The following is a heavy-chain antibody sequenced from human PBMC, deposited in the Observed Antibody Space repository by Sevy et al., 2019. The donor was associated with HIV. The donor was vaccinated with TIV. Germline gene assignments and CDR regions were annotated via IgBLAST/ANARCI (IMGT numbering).Heavy chain of an antibody. Sequence: GGSLRLSCAASGLTFSSHAMHWVRQAPGKGLESVAVISYDGNIRYYGDSVKGRFTISRDDSKNTLYLQRNSLRAEDTAVYYCARDLGYESSGYLPFFDPRGQGTLVTVSS. J-gene: IGHJ5*02. CDR1: GLTFSSHA. D-gene: IGHD3-22*01. CDR3: ARDLGYESSGYLPFFDP. V-gene: IGHV3-30-3*01. CDR2: ISYDGNIR.